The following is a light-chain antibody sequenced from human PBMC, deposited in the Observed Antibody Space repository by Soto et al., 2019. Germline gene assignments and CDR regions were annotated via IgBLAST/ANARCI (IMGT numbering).Light chain of an antibody. J-gene: IGLJ1*01. CDR2: DVT. CDR1: SNDVGGDNY. CDR3: SSYTSSSTYV. Sequence: QSALTQPASVSGFRGQSITISCTGTSNDVGGDNYVSWYQQHPGKAPKLIMYDVTDRPSDLSNRFSGTKSGNTASLTISGLRAEDEGDYYCSSYTSSSTYVFGTGTKLTVL. V-gene: IGLV2-14*01.